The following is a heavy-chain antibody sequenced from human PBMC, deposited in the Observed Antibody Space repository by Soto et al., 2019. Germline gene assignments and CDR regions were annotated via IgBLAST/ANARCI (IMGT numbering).Heavy chain of an antibody. D-gene: IGHD5-12*01. J-gene: IGHJ4*02. CDR2: IYPGDSDT. CDR1: GYSFTSYW. Sequence: GESLKISCKGSGYSFTSYWIGWVRQMPGKGLEWMGIIYPGDSDTRYSPSFQGQVTISANKSISTAYLQWSSLKASDTAMYYCARNSVEMATKRDLGPNDYWGQGTLVTVSS. V-gene: IGHV5-51*01. CDR3: ARNSVEMATKRDLGPNDY.